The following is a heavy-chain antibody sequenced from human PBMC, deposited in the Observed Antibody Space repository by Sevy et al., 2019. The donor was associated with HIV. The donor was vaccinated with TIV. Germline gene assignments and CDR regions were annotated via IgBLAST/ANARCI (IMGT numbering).Heavy chain of an antibody. Sequence: ASVKVSCKASGYTFTSYDINWVRQATGQGLEWMGWMNPNSGNTGYAQKFQGRVTMTRNTAIRKAYMERSSLRSEETAEYYCARGLGYYDSSGYYRPTDYYYYYGMDVWGQGTTVTVSS. CDR1: GYTFTSYD. J-gene: IGHJ6*02. D-gene: IGHD3-22*01. CDR3: ARGLGYYDSSGYYRPTDYYYYYGMDV. V-gene: IGHV1-8*01. CDR2: MNPNSGNT.